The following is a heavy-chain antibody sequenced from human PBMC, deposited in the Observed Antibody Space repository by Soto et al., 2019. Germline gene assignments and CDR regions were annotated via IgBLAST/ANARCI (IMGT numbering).Heavy chain of an antibody. Sequence: GGFLRLSCVASTFTINTYSLNWVRQAPGKGLEWVSSITSGSSFIDYADSVKGRFTISRDDAKNSLFLQMSSLRADDTAVYYCARSQRNGAMDVWGQGTTVTVSS. CDR2: ITSGSSFI. CDR3: ARSQRNGAMDV. D-gene: IGHD2-8*01. V-gene: IGHV3-21*01. CDR1: TFTINTYS. J-gene: IGHJ6*02.